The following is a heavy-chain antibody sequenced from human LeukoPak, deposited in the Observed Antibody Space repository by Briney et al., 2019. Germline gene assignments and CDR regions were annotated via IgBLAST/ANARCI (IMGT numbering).Heavy chain of an antibody. CDR2: NSSSSSTI. D-gene: IGHD3-22*01. CDR1: GFTFSSYS. V-gene: IGHV3-48*04. Sequence: HPGGSLRLSCAASGFTFSSYSMNWVRQAPGKGLEWVSYNSSSSSTIYYADSVKGRFTISRDNAKNSLYLQMNSLRAEDTAVYYCARVSADSSGYYGSFDYWGQGTLVTVSS. J-gene: IGHJ4*02. CDR3: ARVSADSSGYYGSFDY.